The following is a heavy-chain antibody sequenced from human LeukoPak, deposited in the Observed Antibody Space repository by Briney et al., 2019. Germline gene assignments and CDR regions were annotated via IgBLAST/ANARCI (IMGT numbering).Heavy chain of an antibody. J-gene: IGHJ6*02. Sequence: PSETLSLTCTVSGGSISSGDYYWSWIRQPPGRGLEWIGYIYYSGSTYYNPSLKSRVTISVDTSKNQFSLKLSSVTAADTAVYYCARSSRGLHYYYGLDVWGQGTTVTVSS. V-gene: IGHV4-30-4*08. D-gene: IGHD3-10*01. CDR2: IYYSGST. CDR3: ARSSRGLHYYYGLDV. CDR1: GGSISSGDYY.